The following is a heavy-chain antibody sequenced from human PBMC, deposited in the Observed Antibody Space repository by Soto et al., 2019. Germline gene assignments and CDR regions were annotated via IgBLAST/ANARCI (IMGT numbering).Heavy chain of an antibody. CDR2: IYYSGST. J-gene: IGHJ5*02. V-gene: IGHV4-59*01. Sequence: PSETLSLTCTVSGGSISSYYWSWIRQPPGKGLEWTGYIYYSGSTNYNPSLKSRVTISVDTSKNQFSLKLSSVTAADTAVYYCARESGYCSGGSCYGSWFDPWGQGTLVTVSS. D-gene: IGHD2-15*01. CDR1: GGSISSYY. CDR3: ARESGYCSGGSCYGSWFDP.